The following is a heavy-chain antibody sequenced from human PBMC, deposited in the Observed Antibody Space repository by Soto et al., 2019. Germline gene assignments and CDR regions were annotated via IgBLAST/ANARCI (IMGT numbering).Heavy chain of an antibody. D-gene: IGHD2-15*01. J-gene: IGHJ6*02. V-gene: IGHV3-15*07. CDR1: DFSISNAW. CDR3: TTGSVEGV. CDR2: IKTRSEGEAT. Sequence: EVQLVESGGGLVKPGGSLRLSCAASDFSISNAWMNWVRQAPGKGLEWVGRIKTRSEGEATDYAAPLKDRFTISRDDSINTLFLQMNSLKTEDTAVYYCTTGSVEGVWGQGATVIVSS.